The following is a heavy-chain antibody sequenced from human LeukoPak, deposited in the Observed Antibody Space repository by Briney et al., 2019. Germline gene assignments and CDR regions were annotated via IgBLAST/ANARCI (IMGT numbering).Heavy chain of an antibody. J-gene: IGHJ6*02. CDR1: GFTFDDYA. Sequence: PGGSLGLSCAASGFTFDDYAMHWVRQAPGKGLEWVSLISGDGGSTYYADSVKGRFTISRDNSKNSLYLQMNSLRTEDTALYYRAKDISSSGWYDYYYGMDVWGQGTTVTVSS. CDR2: ISGDGGST. V-gene: IGHV3-43*02. CDR3: AKDISSSGWYDYYYGMDV. D-gene: IGHD6-25*01.